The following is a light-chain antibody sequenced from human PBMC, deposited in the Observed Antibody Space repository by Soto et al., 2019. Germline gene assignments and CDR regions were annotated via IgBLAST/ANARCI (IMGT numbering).Light chain of an antibody. Sequence: TQSPATLSVSLGERVTLSCRASQSVRNNLAWYRQKPGQAPRLLIYGASTRATDIPDRFSGSGSGTEFTLTISGLQSEDSAVYYCQEYDNWPPWTFGQGTKVDI. J-gene: IGKJ1*01. CDR1: QSVRNN. CDR2: GAS. CDR3: QEYDNWPPWT. V-gene: IGKV3-15*01.